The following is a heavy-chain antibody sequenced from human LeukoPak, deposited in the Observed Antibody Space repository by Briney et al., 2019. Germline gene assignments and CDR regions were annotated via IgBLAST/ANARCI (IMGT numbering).Heavy chain of an antibody. V-gene: IGHV4-39*01. CDR2: INYSGST. CDR1: GGSMSSSIYH. CDR3: ILGGKLDY. Sequence: PSETLSLTCTVSGGSMSSSIYHWGWIRQPPGKGLEWIGSINYSGSTHYNASLGSRVTISVDTSKNQLSLRLTSVTAADTALYYCILGGKLDYWGQGVLVTVSS. D-gene: IGHD3-10*01. J-gene: IGHJ4*02.